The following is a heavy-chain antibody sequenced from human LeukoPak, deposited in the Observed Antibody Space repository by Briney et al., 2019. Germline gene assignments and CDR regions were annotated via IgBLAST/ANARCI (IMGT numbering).Heavy chain of an antibody. Sequence: SETLSLTCTVSGASIASSSYYWSWLRQPPGKGLELIGNIYDSDLHNPSLKSRVTISVDMSKNQFSLRLSSATAADTAVYFCARAPRIVVGRGACFDYWGQGTLVTVSS. J-gene: IGHJ4*02. CDR2: IYDSD. V-gene: IGHV4-39*07. CDR3: ARAPRIVVGRGACFDY. CDR1: GASIASSSYY. D-gene: IGHD3-22*01.